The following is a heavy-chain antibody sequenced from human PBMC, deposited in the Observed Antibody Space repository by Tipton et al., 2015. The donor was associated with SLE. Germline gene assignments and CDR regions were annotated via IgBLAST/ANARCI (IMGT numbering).Heavy chain of an antibody. D-gene: IGHD1-14*01. CDR3: AKDLKDPEGYMDV. CDR1: EFTFDDYA. V-gene: IGHV3-9*01. Sequence: SLRLSCAASEFTFDDYAMHWVRQAPGKGLEWVSGISWNSGSIGYADSVKGRFTISRDNAKNSLYLQMNSLRAEDTALYYCAKDLKDPEGYMDVWGKGTTVTVSS. CDR2: ISWNSGSI. J-gene: IGHJ6*03.